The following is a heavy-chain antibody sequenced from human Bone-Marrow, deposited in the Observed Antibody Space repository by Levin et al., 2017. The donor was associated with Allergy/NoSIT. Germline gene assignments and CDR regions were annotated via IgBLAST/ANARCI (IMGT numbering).Heavy chain of an antibody. V-gene: IGHV1-3*04. J-gene: IGHJ5*02. CDR2: INTGDGDT. D-gene: IGHD2-15*01. CDR3: GRVVDLSDRVNNWFDP. CDR1: GYTFTTSA. Sequence: ASVKVSCKASGYTFTTSAIHWVRQAPGQGLEWMGWINTGDGDTKYSQKFQGRVTLTRDTSANTAYMELSSLRSEDTAVYYCGRVVDLSDRVNNWFDPWGEGTLVTVSS.